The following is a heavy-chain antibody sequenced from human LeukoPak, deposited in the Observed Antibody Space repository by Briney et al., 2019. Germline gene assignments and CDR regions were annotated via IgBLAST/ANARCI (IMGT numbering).Heavy chain of an antibody. CDR1: GFTFSSYW. CDR3: ASAYYYDRSGYND. V-gene: IGHV3-74*01. CDR2: IKHDGSST. J-gene: IGHJ4*02. Sequence: GGSLRLSCAASGFTFSSYWMHWVRQAPGKGLVWVSRIKHDGSSTSYADSVKGRFTISRDNAKSALYLQMNSLRVEDTAVYYCASAYYYDRSGYNDWGQGTLVTVSS. D-gene: IGHD3-22*01.